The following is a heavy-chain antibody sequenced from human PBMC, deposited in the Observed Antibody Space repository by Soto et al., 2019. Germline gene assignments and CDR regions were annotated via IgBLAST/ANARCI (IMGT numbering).Heavy chain of an antibody. Sequence: GGSQRLSCADSGVNVSSNYMSWVRQDPGKGLEWVSVIYSGGSTYYADSVKGRFTISRDNSKNTLYLQMNSLRAEDTAVYYCARIEKGYYYFDYWGQGTLVTVSS. CDR1: GVNVSSNY. D-gene: IGHD6-13*01. CDR3: ARIEKGYYYFDY. V-gene: IGHV3-53*01. J-gene: IGHJ4*02. CDR2: IYSGGST.